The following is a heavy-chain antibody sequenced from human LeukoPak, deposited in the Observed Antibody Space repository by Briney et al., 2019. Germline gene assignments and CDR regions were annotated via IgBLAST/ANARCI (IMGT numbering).Heavy chain of an antibody. CDR3: AKRASGSGTSLYYFDY. CDR1: GFTFSSYA. Sequence: GGSLRLSCAASGFTFSSYAMSWVRQAPGKGLEWVSDISGSGGSTNYADSVKGRFTISRGNSKNTLYLQMNSLRAEDTAVYYCAKRASGSGTSLYYFDYWGQGTLVTVSS. CDR2: ISGSGGST. J-gene: IGHJ4*02. V-gene: IGHV3-23*01. D-gene: IGHD3-10*01.